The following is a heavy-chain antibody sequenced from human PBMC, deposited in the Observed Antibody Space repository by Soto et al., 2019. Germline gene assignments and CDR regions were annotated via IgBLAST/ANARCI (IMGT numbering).Heavy chain of an antibody. CDR3: ARLYYYILNAYRS. CDR2: IYSGGST. D-gene: IGHD3-9*01. J-gene: IGHJ4*02. Sequence: EVQLVETGGGLIQPGGSLRLSCAASGFTVSSNYMSWVRQAPGKGLEWVSGIYSGGSTYYADSVKGRFTISRDNAKNTLYLQMNSLRAEDTAMYYCARLYYYILNAYRSWGQGTLVTVSS. CDR1: GFTVSSNY. V-gene: IGHV3-53*02.